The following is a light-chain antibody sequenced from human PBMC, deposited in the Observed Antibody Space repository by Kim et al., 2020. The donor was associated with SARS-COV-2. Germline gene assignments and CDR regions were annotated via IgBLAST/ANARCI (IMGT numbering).Light chain of an antibody. J-gene: IGLJ3*02. CDR3: FSFTNTDTGV. V-gene: IGLV2-14*03. CDR2: DVT. CDR1: SSDVGDYNH. Sequence: GQSITISCIGTSSDVGDYNHVSWYQQHPDKAPKLMIYDVTKRPSGVSDRFSGSKSGNTASLTISGLQAEDEADYYCFSFTNTDTGVFGGGTQLTVL.